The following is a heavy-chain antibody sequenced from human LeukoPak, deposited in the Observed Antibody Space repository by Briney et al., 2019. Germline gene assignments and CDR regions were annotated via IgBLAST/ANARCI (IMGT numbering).Heavy chain of an antibody. CDR2: INAGNGNT. J-gene: IGHJ4*02. V-gene: IGHV1-3*01. CDR3: ARDSGPYGSGSYNFDY. CDR1: GYTFTSYA. Sequence: GASVKVSCKASGYTFTSYAMHWVRQAPGQRLEWMGWINAGNGNTKYSQKFQGRVTITRDTSASTAYMELSSLRSEDTAVYYCARDSGPYGSGSYNFDYWGQGTLVTVSS. D-gene: IGHD3-10*01.